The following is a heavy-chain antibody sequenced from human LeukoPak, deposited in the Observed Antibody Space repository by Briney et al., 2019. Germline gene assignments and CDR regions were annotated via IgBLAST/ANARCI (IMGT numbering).Heavy chain of an antibody. CDR3: ARDKSGYYYGDY. V-gene: IGHV3-30-3*01. J-gene: IGHJ4*02. CDR2: ISYDGSNK. D-gene: IGHD3-3*01. CDR1: GFTFSSYA. Sequence: PGGSLRLSCAASGFTFSSYAMHWVRQAPGKGLEWVAVISYDGSNKYYADSVKGRFTIFRDNSKNTLYLQMNSLRAEDTAVYYCARDKSGYYYGDYWGQGTLVTVSS.